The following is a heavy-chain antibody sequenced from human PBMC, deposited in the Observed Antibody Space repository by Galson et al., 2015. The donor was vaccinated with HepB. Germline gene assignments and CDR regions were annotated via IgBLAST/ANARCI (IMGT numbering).Heavy chain of an antibody. V-gene: IGHV3-74*01. J-gene: IGHJ6*03. CDR1: GFTFSSYW. D-gene: IGHD4-17*01. CDR2: VNSDGSST. CDR3: ATHDGEEGYYYYYMDV. Sequence: SLRLSCAASGFTFSSYWMHWVRQAPGKGLVWVSRVNSDGSSTTYADSVKGRFTISRDNAKNTLYLQMDSLRAEDTAVYYCATHDGEEGYYYYYMDVWGKGTTVTVSS.